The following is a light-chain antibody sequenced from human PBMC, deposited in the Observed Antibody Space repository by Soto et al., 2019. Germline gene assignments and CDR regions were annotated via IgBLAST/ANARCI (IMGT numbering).Light chain of an antibody. Sequence: ENVVTQSPGTLSFSPGERATLSCRASQSVDSSYLAWYQQKPGQDPRILIYGTSSRATGIPDRFSGSGSGTDFTLTINRLEPDDFAVYYCQQYGSSLYTFGQGTKLEIK. CDR3: QQYGSSLYT. CDR1: QSVDSSY. J-gene: IGKJ2*01. CDR2: GTS. V-gene: IGKV3-20*01.